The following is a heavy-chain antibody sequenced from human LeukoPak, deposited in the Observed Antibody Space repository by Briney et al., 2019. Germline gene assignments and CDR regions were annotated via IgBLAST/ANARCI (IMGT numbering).Heavy chain of an antibody. Sequence: SETLSPTCTVSGGSISSSSYYWGWIRQPPGKGLEWIGSIYYSGSTNYYPSLKSRVTISLDTSKNQFSLRLSSVTAADTAVYYCARLDYYGSGSPDYWGQGTLVTVSS. V-gene: IGHV4-39*07. CDR3: ARLDYYGSGSPDY. CDR2: IYYSGST. J-gene: IGHJ4*02. CDR1: GGSISSSSYY. D-gene: IGHD3-10*01.